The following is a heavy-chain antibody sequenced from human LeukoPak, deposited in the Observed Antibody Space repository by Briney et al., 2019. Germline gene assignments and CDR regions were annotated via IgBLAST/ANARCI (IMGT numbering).Heavy chain of an antibody. CDR2: IYYSGST. D-gene: IGHD3-10*01. V-gene: IGHV4-39*01. Sequence: SETLSLTCTVSGGSISSSSYYWGWIRQPPGKGLEWIGSIYYSGSTYYNPSLKSRVTIAVDTSKNQFSLKLSSVTAADTAVYYCARRMVRGVRGYDDYWGQGTLVTVSS. CDR1: GGSISSSSYY. J-gene: IGHJ4*02. CDR3: ARRMVRGVRGYDDY.